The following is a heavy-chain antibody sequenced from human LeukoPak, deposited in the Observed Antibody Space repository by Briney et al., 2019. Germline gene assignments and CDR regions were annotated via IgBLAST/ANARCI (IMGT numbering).Heavy chain of an antibody. D-gene: IGHD6-13*01. CDR3: ARDVSYSGSRDAWWFDP. CDR1: GYTSPNHY. Sequence: GPSVKFSSKAHGYTSPNHYMPWVGQAPGQGLDWMGIINPSGGGTSYAQKFQGRVTMTRDMSTNTFYMELSSLRFDDTAVYYCARDVSYSGSRDAWWFDPWGQGTLVTVSS. V-gene: IGHV1-46*01. J-gene: IGHJ5*02. CDR2: INPSGGGT.